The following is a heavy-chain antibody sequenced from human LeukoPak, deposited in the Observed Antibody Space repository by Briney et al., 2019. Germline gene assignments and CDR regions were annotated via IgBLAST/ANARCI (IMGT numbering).Heavy chain of an antibody. CDR3: ARDRRPKYSGSYPDAFDI. J-gene: IGHJ3*02. Sequence: PGGSLRLSCAASGFTFSSYEMNWVRQAPGKGLEWVSYISSSGSTIYYADSVKGRFTISRDNAKNPLYLQMNSLRAEDTAVYYCARDRRPKYSGSYPDAFDIWGQGTMVTVSS. D-gene: IGHD1-26*01. CDR1: GFTFSSYE. CDR2: ISSSGSTI. V-gene: IGHV3-48*03.